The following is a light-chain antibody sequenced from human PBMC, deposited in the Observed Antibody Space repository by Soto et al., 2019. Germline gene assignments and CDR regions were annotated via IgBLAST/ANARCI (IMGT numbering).Light chain of an antibody. CDR2: GAS. CDR3: QQYNNWPYT. Sequence: EIVMTQSPATLSVSPGERATLSCRASQSLSSNLAWYHQKPGQAPRLLIYGASTRATGIPARFSGSGSGTEFTLTISSLQSEDFAVYYCQQYNNWPYTFGQGTKLEIK. J-gene: IGKJ2*01. CDR1: QSLSSN. V-gene: IGKV3-15*01.